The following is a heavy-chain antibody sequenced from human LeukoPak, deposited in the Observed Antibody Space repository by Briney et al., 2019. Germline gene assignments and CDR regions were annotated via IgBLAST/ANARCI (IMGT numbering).Heavy chain of an antibody. V-gene: IGHV1-2*02. CDR1: GGTFSSYG. D-gene: IGHD2-15*01. J-gene: IGHJ5*02. Sequence: ASVKVSCKASGGTFSSYGISWVRQAPGQGLEWMGWINPNSGGTNYAQKFQGRVTMTRDTSISTAYMELSRLRSDDTAVYYCARVVVRGRNWFDPWGQGTLVTVSS. CDR3: ARVVVRGRNWFDP. CDR2: INPNSGGT.